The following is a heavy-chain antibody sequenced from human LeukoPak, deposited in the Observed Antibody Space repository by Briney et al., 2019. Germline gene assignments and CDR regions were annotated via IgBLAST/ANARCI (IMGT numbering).Heavy chain of an antibody. V-gene: IGHV1-69*05. CDR1: GGVFTTYA. D-gene: IGHD6-13*01. Sequence: GASVKVSCKASGGVFTTYAISWVRQAPGQGLEWMGGIIPIFGTANYAQKFQGRVTITTDESTSTAYMELSSLRSEDTAVYYCASPAIAAAGDYYFDYWGQGTLVTVSS. CDR2: IIPIFGTA. J-gene: IGHJ4*02. CDR3: ASPAIAAAGDYYFDY.